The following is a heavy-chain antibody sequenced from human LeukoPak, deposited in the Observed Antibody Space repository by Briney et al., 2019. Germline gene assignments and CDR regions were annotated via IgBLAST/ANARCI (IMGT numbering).Heavy chain of an antibody. J-gene: IGHJ6*03. CDR2: IGDSGGRT. V-gene: IGHV3-23*01. D-gene: IGHD3-16*02. Sequence: GGSLTLSCAASRFTFSKYGMSWVRQAPGKGLEWISAIGDSGGRTNYADSVKGRFIISRDNSENTVYLQMNSLRAEDTALYYCARDGGLSYFSYMGFWGIGTTVTVSS. CDR1: RFTFSKYG. CDR3: ARDGGLSYFSYMGF.